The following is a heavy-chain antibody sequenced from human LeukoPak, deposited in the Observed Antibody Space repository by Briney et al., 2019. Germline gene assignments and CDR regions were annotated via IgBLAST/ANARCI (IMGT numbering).Heavy chain of an antibody. Sequence: GGSLRLSCAASGFTFSSYAMSWVRQAPGKGLEWVSDISGSGSSTYYADSVKGRFTISGDNSKNTLYLQMNSLRAEDTAVHYCAKGYSSGWGRAFDIWGQGTMVTVSS. CDR2: ISGSGSST. CDR1: GFTFSSYA. CDR3: AKGYSSGWGRAFDI. J-gene: IGHJ3*02. V-gene: IGHV3-23*01. D-gene: IGHD6-19*01.